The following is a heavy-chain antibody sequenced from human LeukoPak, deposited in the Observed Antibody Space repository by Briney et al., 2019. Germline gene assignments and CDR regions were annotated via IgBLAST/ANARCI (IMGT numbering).Heavy chain of an antibody. J-gene: IGHJ4*02. CDR1: GGSIVSHY. CDR3: ATLSDTGGFDY. V-gene: IGHV4-4*07. Sequence: SETLSLTCTVSGGSIVSHYWNWIRQPAGRGLEWIGRFYASGTTNTSPSLKSRVTISVDTSKNQFSLKLSSVTAADTAVYYCATLSDTGGFDYWGQETLVTVSS. D-gene: IGHD1-14*01. CDR2: FYASGTT.